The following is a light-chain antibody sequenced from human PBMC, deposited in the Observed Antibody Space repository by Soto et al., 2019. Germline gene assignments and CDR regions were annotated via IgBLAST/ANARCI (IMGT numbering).Light chain of an antibody. CDR1: QSVSSN. Sequence: EIVMTQSPATLSVSPGERATHSCRASQSVSSNLAWYQQKPGQAPRLRIYGASTRATGIPARFSGSGSGTELTLTISSLQSEDFAVYYCQQYNNWPRAFGPGTKVDIK. J-gene: IGKJ3*01. CDR3: QQYNNWPRA. V-gene: IGKV3-15*01. CDR2: GAS.